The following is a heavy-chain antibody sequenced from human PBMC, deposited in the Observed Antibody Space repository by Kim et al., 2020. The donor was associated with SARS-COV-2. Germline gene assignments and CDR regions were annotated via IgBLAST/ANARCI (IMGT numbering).Heavy chain of an antibody. J-gene: IGHJ2*01. CDR2: IYYSGST. CDR1: GGSISSYY. V-gene: IGHV4-59*01. Sequence: SETLSLTCTVSGGSISSYYWSWIRQPPGKGLEWIGYIYYSGSTNYNPSLKSRVTISVDTSKNQFSLKLSSVTAADTAVYYCARAREWSWYFELWGRGTLVTVSS. D-gene: IGHD3-3*01. CDR3: ARAREWSWYFEL.